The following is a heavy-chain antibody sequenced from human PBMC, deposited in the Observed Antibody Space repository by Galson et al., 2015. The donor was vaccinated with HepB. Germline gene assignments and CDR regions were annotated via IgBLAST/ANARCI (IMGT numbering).Heavy chain of an antibody. D-gene: IGHD5-24*01. V-gene: IGHV4-61*01. CDR1: GGSISSSSYY. CDR2: IYYSGST. J-gene: IGHJ4*02. CDR3: ARGVPYGIDGLRFDY. Sequence: SETLSLTCTVSGGSISSSSYYWSWIRQPPGKGLEWIGYIYYSGSTNYNPSLKSRVTISVDTSKNQFSLKLSSVTAADTAVYYCARGVPYGIDGLRFDYWGQGTLVTVSS.